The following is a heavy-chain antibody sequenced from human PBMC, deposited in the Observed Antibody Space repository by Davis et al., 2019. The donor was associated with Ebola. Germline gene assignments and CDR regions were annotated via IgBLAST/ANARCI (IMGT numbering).Heavy chain of an antibody. V-gene: IGHV1-69*13. D-gene: IGHD2-2*02. J-gene: IGHJ6*03. CDR3: ARDAGDIVVVPAAIGPMIYYYYYMDV. Sequence: SVKVSCKASGYTFTSYAMHWVRQAPGQRLEWMGGIIPIFGTANYAQKFQGRVTITADESTSTAYMELSSLRSEDTAVYYCARDAGDIVVVPAAIGPMIYYYYYMDVWGKGTTVTVSS. CDR2: IIPIFGTA. CDR1: GYTFTSYA.